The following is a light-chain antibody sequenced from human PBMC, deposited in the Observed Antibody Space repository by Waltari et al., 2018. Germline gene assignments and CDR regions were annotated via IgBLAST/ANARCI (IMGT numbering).Light chain of an antibody. Sequence: QSVLTQPPSVSEAPRQRVTISCSGSSSNIGNNAVNWYQQLPGKAPKLLIYYDDLLPSGVSDRSSGSKSGTSASLAISGLQSEDEADYYCAAWDDSLNSVVFGGGTKLTVL. V-gene: IGLV1-36*01. J-gene: IGLJ2*01. CDR3: AAWDDSLNSVV. CDR2: YDD. CDR1: SSNIGNNA.